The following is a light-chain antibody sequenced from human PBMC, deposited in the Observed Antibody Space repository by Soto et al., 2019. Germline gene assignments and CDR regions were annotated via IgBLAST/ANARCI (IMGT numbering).Light chain of an antibody. J-gene: IGKJ1*01. Sequence: STGNLSLTPGESAHRSCRARQRVSSSNLAWYQQNPDLAHRLLIYGATTRATGIPDRFSGSGSGTDFTLTISRLEPEDFAVYSCHQYGSPPPWTFGHGTTGDIK. CDR1: QRVSSSN. CDR2: GAT. CDR3: HQYGSPPPWT. V-gene: IGKV3-20*01.